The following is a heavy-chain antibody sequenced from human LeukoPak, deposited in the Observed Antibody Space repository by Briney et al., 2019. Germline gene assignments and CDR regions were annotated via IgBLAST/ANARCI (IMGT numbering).Heavy chain of an antibody. CDR3: AREVTSCSLFDP. CDR2: INHSGST. CDR1: GGSFSGYY. J-gene: IGHJ5*02. D-gene: IGHD6-19*01. Sequence: PSATLSLTCAVYGGSFSGYYWSWIRQPPGKGLEWIGEINHSGSTNYNPSLKSRVTISVDTSKNQFSLKLSSVTAADTAVYYCAREVTSCSLFDPWGQGTLVTVSS. V-gene: IGHV4-34*01.